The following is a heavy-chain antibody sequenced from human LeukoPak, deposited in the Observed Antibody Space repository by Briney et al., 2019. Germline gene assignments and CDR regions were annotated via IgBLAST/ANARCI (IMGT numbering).Heavy chain of an antibody. CDR3: ARELDLDFDY. J-gene: IGHJ4*02. V-gene: IGHV3-48*03. CDR1: GFTFSSYE. Sequence: GGSLRLSCAASGFTFSSYEMNWVRQAPGKGLEWVSYISSSGSTIYYADSVKGRFTISRDNAKNSLYLQMNSLRAEDTAVYYCARELDLDFDYWGQGTLVTVSS. D-gene: IGHD1-7*01. CDR2: ISSSGSTI.